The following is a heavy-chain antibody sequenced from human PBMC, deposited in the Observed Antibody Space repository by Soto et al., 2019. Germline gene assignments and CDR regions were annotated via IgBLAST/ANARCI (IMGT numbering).Heavy chain of an antibody. V-gene: IGHV3-30-3*01. D-gene: IGHD6-19*01. J-gene: IGHJ4*02. CDR3: ARGTSIAVAGPHLD. Sequence: PGGSLSLSCAASGFTFSSYAMHWVRQAPGKGLEWVAVISYDGSNKYYADSVKGRFTISRDNSKNTLYLQMNSLRAEDTAVYYCARGTSIAVAGPHLDWGQGTLVTVSS. CDR1: GFTFSSYA. CDR2: ISYDGSNK.